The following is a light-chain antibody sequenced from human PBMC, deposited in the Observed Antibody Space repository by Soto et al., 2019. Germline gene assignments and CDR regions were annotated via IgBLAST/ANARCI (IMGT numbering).Light chain of an antibody. Sequence: DIQLTQSPSTLSASVGDRVTITCRASQGISGWLAWYQQKPGKAPQLLVYAASTFQIGVPSRFSGSGSGTEFTLTTSSLQPADFAAYSCQQLNSYPLTFGGGTKVDI. CDR2: AAS. CDR1: QGISGW. J-gene: IGKJ4*01. V-gene: IGKV1-9*01. CDR3: QQLNSYPLT.